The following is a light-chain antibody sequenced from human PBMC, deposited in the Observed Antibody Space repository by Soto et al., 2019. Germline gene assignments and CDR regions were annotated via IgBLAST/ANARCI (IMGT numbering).Light chain of an antibody. V-gene: IGKV3D-15*01. CDR3: QQFNDWPLT. Sequence: EIVMTHSPAPLSVSPGERVRLSCTAIQDIRRNLEWYQQKPGKAPRLLIYGASTRATGIPARFSGSGSGTEFTLTISSLASEDFEVYYCQQFNDWPLTFGGGTKVDIK. J-gene: IGKJ4*01. CDR2: GAS. CDR1: QDIRRN.